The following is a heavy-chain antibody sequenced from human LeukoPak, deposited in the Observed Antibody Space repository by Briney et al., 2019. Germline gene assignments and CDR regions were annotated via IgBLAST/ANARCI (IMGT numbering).Heavy chain of an antibody. Sequence: GGSLRLSCATSGFTFNNYNMNWVRQAPGRALEWVSSITSSGTYIFYADSVKGRFTISRENAKNSLYLQMNSLRAGDTAVYYCARAAYSSTWYSRYFDLWGRGTLVTVSS. J-gene: IGHJ2*01. CDR1: GFTFNNYN. CDR2: ITSSGTYI. CDR3: ARAAYSSTWYSRYFDL. V-gene: IGHV3-21*01. D-gene: IGHD6-13*01.